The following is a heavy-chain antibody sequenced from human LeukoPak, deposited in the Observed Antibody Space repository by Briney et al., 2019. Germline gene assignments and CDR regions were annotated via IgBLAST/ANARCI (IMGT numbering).Heavy chain of an antibody. CDR3: AKGRTSGSFDY. Sequence: PSETLSLTCTVSGGSIGSYYWSWVRQAPGKGLEWVSGISGSGGSTYYADSVKGRFTISRDNSKNTLYLQMNSLRVEDTAVYYCAKGRTSGSFDYWGQGTLVTVSS. V-gene: IGHV3-23*01. CDR1: GGSIGSYY. J-gene: IGHJ4*02. CDR2: ISGSGGST. D-gene: IGHD3-3*01.